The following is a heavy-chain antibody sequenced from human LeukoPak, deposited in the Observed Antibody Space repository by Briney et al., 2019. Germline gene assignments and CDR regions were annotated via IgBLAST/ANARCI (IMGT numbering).Heavy chain of an antibody. J-gene: IGHJ4*02. D-gene: IGHD3-3*01. CDR1: GFTFSSYA. Sequence: GGSLRLSCAASGFTFSSYAMSWVRQAPGKGLEWVSAISGSGGSTYYADSVKGRFTISRDNSKNTLYLQMNSLRAEDTAVYYCAKEANPYDFWSGYYPDYWGQGTLVTVSS. V-gene: IGHV3-23*01. CDR3: AKEANPYDFWSGYYPDY. CDR2: ISGSGGST.